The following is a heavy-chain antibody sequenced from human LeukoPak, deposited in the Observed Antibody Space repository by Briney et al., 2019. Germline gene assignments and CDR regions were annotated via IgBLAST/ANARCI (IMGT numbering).Heavy chain of an antibody. CDR2: IYTSGST. J-gene: IGHJ4*02. CDR1: GGSMSSGSYY. D-gene: IGHD1-14*01. Sequence: SQTLSLTGTVSGGSMSSGSYYWNWIRQPAGKGLEWIGRIYTSGSTNYNPSLKSRVTISLDASKKQFSLKLTSVTAADSAVYYCARGNPLDYWGQGTLVTVSS. V-gene: IGHV4-61*02. CDR3: ARGNPLDY.